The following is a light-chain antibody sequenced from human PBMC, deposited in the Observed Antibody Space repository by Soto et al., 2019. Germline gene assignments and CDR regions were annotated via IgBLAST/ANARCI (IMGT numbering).Light chain of an antibody. CDR3: QQYNSWPPIT. J-gene: IGKJ5*01. CDR2: GAS. Sequence: EIVLTQSPGTLSLSPGERATLSCRARQSVSSSYLAWYQQKPGQAPRLLIYGASTRATGIPARFSGSGSGTEFTLSISSLQSEDFAVYYCQQYNSWPPITFGQGTRLEIK. CDR1: QSVSSSY. V-gene: IGKV3-15*01.